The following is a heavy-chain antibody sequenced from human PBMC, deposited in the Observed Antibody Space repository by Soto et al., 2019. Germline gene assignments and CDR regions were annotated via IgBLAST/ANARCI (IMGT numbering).Heavy chain of an antibody. D-gene: IGHD1-26*01. Sequence: SGPTLVNPTQTLTLTCTFSGFSLSTRELCVSWICQPPGKALEWLALIDWDDDKYYSTSLKTRLTISKGTSKNQVVLTVTNMDPVDTATYYCARTVGGGSYYFDYWGQGTLVTVSS. V-gene: IGHV2-70*01. CDR3: ARTVGGGSYYFDY. CDR2: IDWDDDK. J-gene: IGHJ4*02. CDR1: GFSLSTRELC.